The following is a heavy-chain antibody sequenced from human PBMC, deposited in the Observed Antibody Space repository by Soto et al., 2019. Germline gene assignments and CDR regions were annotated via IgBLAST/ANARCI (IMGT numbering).Heavy chain of an antibody. V-gene: IGHV3-9*01. D-gene: IGHD1-26*01. CDR2: ISWNSGSI. CDR3: AQDWGPYSGSSQKGHTSFDY. J-gene: IGHJ4*02. Sequence: EVQLLESGGGLVQPGWSLRLSCAASGFTFDDYAMHWVRQAPGKGLEWVSGISWNSGSIRYADSVRGRFTISRDNDKNSLYLQMNSLRAEDTAFYYCAQDWGPYSGSSQKGHTSFDYWGQGTLVPVSS. CDR1: GFTFDDYA.